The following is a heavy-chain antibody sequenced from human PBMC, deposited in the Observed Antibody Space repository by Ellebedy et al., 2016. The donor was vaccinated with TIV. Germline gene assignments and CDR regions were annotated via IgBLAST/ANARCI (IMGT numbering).Heavy chain of an antibody. D-gene: IGHD1-26*01. V-gene: IGHV5-51*01. CDR1: GYSSDSW. CDR3: ARSRRTSGTTFDH. Sequence: GESLKISCQDSGYSSDSWIGWVRQMPGKGLEWMGIIYLGDSRTRYSPAFRGQVTFSADRSSGTIDLRLHSLEASDTAMYFCARSRRTSGTTFDHWGQGTLVTVSS. CDR2: IYLGDSRT. J-gene: IGHJ4*02.